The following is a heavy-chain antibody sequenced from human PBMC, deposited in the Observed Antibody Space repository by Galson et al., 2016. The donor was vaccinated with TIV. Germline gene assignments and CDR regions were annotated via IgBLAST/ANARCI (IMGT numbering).Heavy chain of an antibody. CDR2: IRGDGSEK. CDR1: GFAFSTSW. J-gene: IGHJ5*02. Sequence: SLRLSCATSGFAFSTSWMRWVRQAPGKGLEWVANIRGDGSEKYYLDSVKGRFTISRDNAKNSLHLQMDSLRAEDTAIYYCARTLDLWGQGTLVTVSS. V-gene: IGHV3-7*03. CDR3: ARTLDL.